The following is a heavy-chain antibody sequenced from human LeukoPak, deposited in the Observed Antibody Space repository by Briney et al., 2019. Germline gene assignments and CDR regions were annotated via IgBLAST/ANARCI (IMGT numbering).Heavy chain of an antibody. CDR2: ISSSSSYI. D-gene: IGHD6-13*01. CDR1: GFTFSSYS. Sequence: PGGSLRLSCAASGFTFSSYSMNWVRQAPGKGLEWVSSISSSSSYIYYADSVKGRFTISRDNAKNSLYLQMNSLRAEDTAVYYCAKVRYSSSWHRHPLDYWGQGTLVTVSS. J-gene: IGHJ4*02. CDR3: AKVRYSSSWHRHPLDY. V-gene: IGHV3-21*04.